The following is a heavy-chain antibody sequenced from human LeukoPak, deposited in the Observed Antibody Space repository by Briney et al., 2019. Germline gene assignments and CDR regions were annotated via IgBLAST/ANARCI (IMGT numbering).Heavy chain of an antibody. CDR2: INPNSGGT. CDR3: ATHTPITMVRGVMIS. CDR1: GYTFTGYY. V-gene: IGHV1-2*06. D-gene: IGHD3-10*01. J-gene: IGHJ4*02. Sequence: ASVKVSRKASGYTFTGYYMHWVRQAPGQGLEWMGRINPNSGGTNYAQKFQGRVTMTRDTSISTAYMELSRLRSDDTAVYYCATHTPITMVRGVMISWGQETLVTVSS.